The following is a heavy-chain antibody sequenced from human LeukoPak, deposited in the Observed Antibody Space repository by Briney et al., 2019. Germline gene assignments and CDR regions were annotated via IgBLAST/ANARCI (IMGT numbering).Heavy chain of an antibody. CDR1: GGTFSSYA. V-gene: IGHV1-69*05. CDR3: ARERQNYYGSGSYYSPGMNWFDP. D-gene: IGHD3-10*01. Sequence: SVKVSCKASGGTFSSYAISWVRQAPGQGLEWMGRIIPILGTANYAQKFQGRVTITTDESTSTAYIDLSSLRSENTAVYYCARERQNYYGSGSYYSPGMNWFDPWGQGTLVTVSS. CDR2: IIPILGTA. J-gene: IGHJ5*02.